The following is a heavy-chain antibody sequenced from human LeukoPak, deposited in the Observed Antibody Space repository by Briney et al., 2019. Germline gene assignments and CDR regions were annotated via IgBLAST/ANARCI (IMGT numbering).Heavy chain of an antibody. CDR3: ARRIAAAATRFDY. D-gene: IGHD6-13*01. CDR1: GGSISSSSYY. CDR2: IYYSGST. V-gene: IGHV4-39*01. J-gene: IGHJ4*02. Sequence: SETLSLTCTVSGGSISSSSYYWGWIRQPPGKELEWIGSIYYSGSTYYNPSLKSRVTISVDTSKNQFSLKLSSVTAADTAVYYCARRIAAAATRFDYWGQGTLVTVSS.